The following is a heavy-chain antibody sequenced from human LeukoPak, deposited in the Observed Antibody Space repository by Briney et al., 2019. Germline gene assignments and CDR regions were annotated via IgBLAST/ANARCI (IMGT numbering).Heavy chain of an antibody. J-gene: IGHJ6*03. CDR2: INPNSGGT. CDR3: ARGDILTGYYYYYYMDV. D-gene: IGHD3-9*01. CDR1: GYTFTGYY. V-gene: IGHV1-2*02. Sequence: ASVKVSCKASGYTFTGYYMHWVRQAPGQGLEWVGWINPNSGGTNYAQKFQGRVTMTRDTSISTAYMELSRLRSDDTAVYYCARGDILTGYYYYYYMDVWGKGTTVTVSS.